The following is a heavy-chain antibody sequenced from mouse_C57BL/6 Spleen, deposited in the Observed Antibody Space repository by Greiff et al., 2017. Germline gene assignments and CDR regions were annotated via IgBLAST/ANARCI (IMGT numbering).Heavy chain of an antibody. CDR3: ARADYDGYAMDY. D-gene: IGHD2-4*01. CDR1: GYTFTSYW. Sequence: QVQLKQSGTELVKPGASVKLSCKASGYTFTSYWMHWVKQRPGQGLEWIGNINPSNGGTNYNEKFKSKATLTVDKSSSTAYMQLSSLTSEDSAVYYCARADYDGYAMDYWGQGTSVTVSS. CDR2: INPSNGGT. J-gene: IGHJ4*01. V-gene: IGHV1-53*01.